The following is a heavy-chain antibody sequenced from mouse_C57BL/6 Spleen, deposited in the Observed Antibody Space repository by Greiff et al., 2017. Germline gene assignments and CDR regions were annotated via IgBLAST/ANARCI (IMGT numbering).Heavy chain of an antibody. V-gene: IGHV1-80*01. CDR2: IYPGDGDT. CDR1: GYAFSSYW. J-gene: IGHJ4*01. CDR3: ARGQSNGLMDD. D-gene: IGHD2-5*01. Sequence: QVQLKQSGAELVKPGASVKISCKASGYAFSSYWMNWVKQRPGKGLEWIGQIYPGDGDTNYNGKFKGKATLTADKSSSTAYMQLSSLTSEDSAVYFCARGQSNGLMDDWGQGTSVTVSS.